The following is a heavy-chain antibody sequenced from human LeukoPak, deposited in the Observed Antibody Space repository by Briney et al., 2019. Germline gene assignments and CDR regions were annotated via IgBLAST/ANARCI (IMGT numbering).Heavy chain of an antibody. Sequence: GGSLRLSCTASGFTFGDYALTWVRQAPGKGLEWVGFIRSKTYGGTPGYAASVQGRFTISRDDSKGIAYLQMNSLKTEDTAVYYCTRDQTPYYWGQGTLVTVSS. V-gene: IGHV3-49*04. CDR3: TRDQTPYY. J-gene: IGHJ4*02. CDR2: IRSKTYGGTP. CDR1: GFTFGDYA.